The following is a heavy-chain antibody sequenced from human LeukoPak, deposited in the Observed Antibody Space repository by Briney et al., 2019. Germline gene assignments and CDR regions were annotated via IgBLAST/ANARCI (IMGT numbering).Heavy chain of an antibody. CDR1: GFTFSTYS. V-gene: IGHV3-21*01. Sequence: GGSLRLSCAASGFTFSTYSMNWVRQAPGKGLEWVSSISSSSSYIYYADSVKGRFTISRDNAKNSLFLQVNSLRADDTAVYYCARGCSITSCPVDYWGQGTLVTVSS. D-gene: IGHD2-2*01. J-gene: IGHJ4*02. CDR2: ISSSSSYI. CDR3: ARGCSITSCPVDY.